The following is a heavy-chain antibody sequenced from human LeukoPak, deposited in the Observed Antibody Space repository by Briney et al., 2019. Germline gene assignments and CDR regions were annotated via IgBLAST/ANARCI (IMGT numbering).Heavy chain of an antibody. CDR3: ARDYYDSSGYSDY. CDR1: GFTFSSYG. CDR2: IWYDGSNK. Sequence: GGSLRLSCAASGFTFSSYGMHWVRQAPGKGLEWVAVIWYDGSNKYYADSVKGRFTIPRDNSKNTLYLQMNSLRAEDTAVYYCARDYYDSSGYSDYWGQGTLVTVSS. J-gene: IGHJ4*02. V-gene: IGHV3-33*01. D-gene: IGHD3-22*01.